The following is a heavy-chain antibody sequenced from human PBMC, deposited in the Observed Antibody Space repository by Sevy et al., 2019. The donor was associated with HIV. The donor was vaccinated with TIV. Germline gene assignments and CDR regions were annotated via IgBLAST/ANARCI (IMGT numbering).Heavy chain of an antibody. CDR3: AREPLSKADY. Sequence: GGSLRLSCAGSGFTFSSYGMSWVRQAPGKGLEWVAKINQDGGGKNYVDSVKGRFTISRHNAKNSLYVQMNSLRAEDTAVYYCAREPLSKADYWGQGTLVTVSS. V-gene: IGHV3-7*01. CDR2: INQDGGGK. CDR1: GFTFSSYG. D-gene: IGHD6-6*01. J-gene: IGHJ4*02.